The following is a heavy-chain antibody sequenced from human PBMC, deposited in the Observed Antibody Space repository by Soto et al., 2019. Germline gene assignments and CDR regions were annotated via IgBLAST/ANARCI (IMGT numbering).Heavy chain of an antibody. CDR1: GFAVTTSGVG. V-gene: IGHV2-5*02. D-gene: IGHD1-26*01. CDR3: ARYLYDHSGYLPWEYGFDV. Sequence: QITLKESGPTLVKPTQTLTLTCTLSGFAVTTSGVGVGWIRQTPEKALEWLALIYWDDDKRYSPSLKSRLAIIKDNSKNLGVLTMTNMDPVDTASYFCARYLYDHSGYLPWEYGFDVRGQGTTVIVSS. J-gene: IGHJ6*02. CDR2: IYWDDDK.